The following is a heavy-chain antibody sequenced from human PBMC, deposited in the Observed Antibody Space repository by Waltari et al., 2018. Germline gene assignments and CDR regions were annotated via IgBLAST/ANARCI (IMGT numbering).Heavy chain of an antibody. CDR3: ASTSGYSYGYGY. J-gene: IGHJ4*02. V-gene: IGHV4-39*07. CDR2: ISYSGST. CDR1: GGSISSSSYY. Sequence: QLQLQESGPGLVKPSETLSLTCTVYGGSISSSSYYWGWIRQPPGKGLAWIGSISYSGSTDSNPALKGRVTRAVDTSKTQFSLKRSSVTAADTAVYYFASTSGYSYGYGYWGQGTLVTVSS. D-gene: IGHD5-18*01.